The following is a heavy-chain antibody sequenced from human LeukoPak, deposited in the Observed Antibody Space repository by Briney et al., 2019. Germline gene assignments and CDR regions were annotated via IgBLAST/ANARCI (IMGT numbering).Heavy chain of an antibody. CDR1: GFTFSNYW. CDR3: ARGDSLDY. CDR2: MKQGGSEK. V-gene: IGHV3-7*04. J-gene: IGHJ4*02. Sequence: QTGGSLRLSCAASGFTFSNYWMHWVRQAPGKGLEWVAYMKQGGSEKYYVDSVKGRFTISRDNAKNSLYLQMNSLRVEDTAVYYCARGDSLDYWGQGTLVTVSS.